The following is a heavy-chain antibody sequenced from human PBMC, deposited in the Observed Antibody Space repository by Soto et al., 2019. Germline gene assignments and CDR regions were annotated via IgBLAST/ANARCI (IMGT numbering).Heavy chain of an antibody. V-gene: IGHV1-2*02. Sequence: QVQLVQSGAEVKKPGASVKVSCKASGYTFTGYYMHWVRQAPGQGLEWMGWINPNSGGTNYAQKFQGRVTMTRDTSISTAYMELSRLRSDDTAVYYCASFYDSSGYWGADDAFDIWGQGTMVTVSS. CDR2: INPNSGGT. CDR3: ASFYDSSGYWGADDAFDI. CDR1: GYTFTGYY. J-gene: IGHJ3*02. D-gene: IGHD3-22*01.